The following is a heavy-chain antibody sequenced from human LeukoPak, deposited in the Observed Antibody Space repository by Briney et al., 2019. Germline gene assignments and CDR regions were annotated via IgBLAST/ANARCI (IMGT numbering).Heavy chain of an antibody. D-gene: IGHD7-27*01. CDR3: AKDGGLWVSAHWGDS. J-gene: IGHJ4*02. Sequence: GGSLRLSCTASGFTFSSYTMSWVRQAPGKGLKWVSTITTGGPNTYYADSVKGRFTVSRDDSKNTLYLQMNSLRAEDTAVYYCAKDGGLWVSAHWGDSWGQGTLVTVSS. V-gene: IGHV3-23*01. CDR1: GFTFSSYT. CDR2: ITTGGPNT.